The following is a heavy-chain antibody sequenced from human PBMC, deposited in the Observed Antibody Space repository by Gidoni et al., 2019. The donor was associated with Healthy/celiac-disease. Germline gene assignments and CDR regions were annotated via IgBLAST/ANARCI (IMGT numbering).Heavy chain of an antibody. J-gene: IGHJ4*02. D-gene: IGHD3-22*01. CDR3: AKDLEGKRITMTLPGY. Sequence: EVQLLESGGGLVQPGGSLRLSCSASGFSFRSYAMSWVRQAPGKGLEWVSAISGSGGSTYYADSVKGRFTISRDNSKNTLYLQMNSLRAEDTAVYYCAKDLEGKRITMTLPGYWGQGTLVTVSS. CDR2: ISGSGGST. CDR1: GFSFRSYA. V-gene: IGHV3-23*01.